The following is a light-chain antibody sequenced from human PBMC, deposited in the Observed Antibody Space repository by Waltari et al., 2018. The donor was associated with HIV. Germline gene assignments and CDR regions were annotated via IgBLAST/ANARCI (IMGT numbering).Light chain of an antibody. CDR1: RSTIGSNT. Sequence: QSVLTQPPSASGTPGQRVTISCSGSRSTIGSNTVNWYQQVPGTAPKLLIYSNDQRPSGVPDRFSGSKSGTSASLAISGLQSEDEADYYCAAWDDSLDGFVFGTGTKVTVL. V-gene: IGLV1-44*01. CDR2: SND. CDR3: AAWDDSLDGFV. J-gene: IGLJ1*01.